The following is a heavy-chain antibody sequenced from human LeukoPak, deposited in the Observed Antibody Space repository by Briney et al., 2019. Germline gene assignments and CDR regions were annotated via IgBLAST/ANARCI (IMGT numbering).Heavy chain of an antibody. CDR1: GFTFSRYS. D-gene: IGHD3-22*01. CDR2: ISSSSRTM. J-gene: IGHJ4*02. V-gene: IGHV3-48*04. CDR3: ARDADYYDSSGYYFDY. Sequence: PGGSLRLSCAASGFTFSRYSMNWVRQAPGKALEWVSYISSSSRTMYYADSVKGRFTISRDNAKNSLYLQMNSLRAEDTAVYYCARDADYYDSSGYYFDYWGQGTLVTVSS.